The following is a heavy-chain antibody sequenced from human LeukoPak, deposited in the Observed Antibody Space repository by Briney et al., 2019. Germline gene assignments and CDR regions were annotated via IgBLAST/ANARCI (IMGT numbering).Heavy chain of an antibody. D-gene: IGHD3-22*01. Sequence: GGSLRLSCAASGFTFSNYAMTWVRQAPGKGLEWVSSITDGGGTTYYADSVKGRFTISRDNSKNTLYLQLSSLRADDTAVYFFAKSYRTFGSSGFYHFDYWGPGSLVTVSS. CDR3: AKSYRTFGSSGFYHFDY. V-gene: IGHV3-23*01. CDR2: ITDGGGTT. CDR1: GFTFSNYA. J-gene: IGHJ4*02.